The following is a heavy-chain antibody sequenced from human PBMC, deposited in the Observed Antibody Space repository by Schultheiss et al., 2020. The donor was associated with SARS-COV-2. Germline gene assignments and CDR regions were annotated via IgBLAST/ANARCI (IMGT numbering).Heavy chain of an antibody. CDR2: IIPVFGTA. D-gene: IGHD3-22*01. J-gene: IGHJ2*01. Sequence: SVKVSCKASGGTFSRYAISWVRQAPGQGLEWMGGIIPVFGTANYAQKFQGRVTITADESTSTAYMELSSLRSEDTAVYYCARGYYDSNGSYSTYWYFDFWGRGSLVTVSS. CDR1: GGTFSRYA. CDR3: ARGYYDSNGSYSTYWYFDF. V-gene: IGHV1-69*13.